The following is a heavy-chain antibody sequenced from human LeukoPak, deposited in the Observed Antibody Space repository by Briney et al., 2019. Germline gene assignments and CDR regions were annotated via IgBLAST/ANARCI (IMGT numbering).Heavy chain of an antibody. CDR1: GYSFTTYG. J-gene: IGHJ5*02. CDR2: INPNSGGT. D-gene: IGHD1-26*01. Sequence: ASVKVSCKASGYSFTTYGISWVRQAPGQGLEWMGWINPNSGGTNYAQKFQGRVTMTRDTSISTAYMELSRLRSDDTAVYYCARELVGATGLDPWGQGTLVTVSS. CDR3: ARELVGATGLDP. V-gene: IGHV1-2*02.